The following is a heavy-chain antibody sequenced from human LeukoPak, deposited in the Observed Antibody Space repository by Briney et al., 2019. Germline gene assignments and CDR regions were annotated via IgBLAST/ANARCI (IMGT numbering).Heavy chain of an antibody. D-gene: IGHD1-1*01. CDR2: ISPNGDNT. Sequence: GGSLRLSCSASGFRLSAYAMHWVRQAPGKGLEYVSAISPNGDNTNYADSVRGRFSISRDNTKNTLYLQMNSLRPEDTAVYYCVPKGNEGYWGQGTLVTVSS. CDR1: GFRLSAYA. V-gene: IGHV3-64D*06. CDR3: VPKGNEGY. J-gene: IGHJ4*02.